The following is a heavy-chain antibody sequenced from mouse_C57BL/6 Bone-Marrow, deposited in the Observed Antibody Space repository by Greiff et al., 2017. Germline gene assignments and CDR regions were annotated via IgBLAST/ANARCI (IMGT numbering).Heavy chain of an antibody. J-gene: IGHJ4*01. V-gene: IGHV5-15*01. D-gene: IGHD3-2*02. CDR1: GFTFSDYG. CDR2: ISNLAYSI. Sequence: EVKLVESGGGLVQPGGSLKLSCAASGFTFSDYGMAWVRQAPRKGPEWVAFISNLAYSIYYADTVTGRFTISRENAKNTLYLDMSSLRSEDTAMYYFARRDSSGYVDAMDYWGQGTSVTVSS. CDR3: ARRDSSGYVDAMDY.